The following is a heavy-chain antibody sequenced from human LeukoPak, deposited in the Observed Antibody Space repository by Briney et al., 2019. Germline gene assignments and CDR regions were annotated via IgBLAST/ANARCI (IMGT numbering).Heavy chain of an antibody. CDR2: LDPGDGER. D-gene: IGHD2-15*01. Sequence: ASVKVSCKVSGHTLTELSIHWVRQAPGKGLEWMGRLDPGDGERVYAQRLQGRVSMTEDTSTDTAYMDLRSLRSEDTAMYYCVTDRGAINAFDIWGQGTMVTVSS. V-gene: IGHV1-24*01. J-gene: IGHJ3*02. CDR3: VTDRGAINAFDI. CDR1: GHTLTELS.